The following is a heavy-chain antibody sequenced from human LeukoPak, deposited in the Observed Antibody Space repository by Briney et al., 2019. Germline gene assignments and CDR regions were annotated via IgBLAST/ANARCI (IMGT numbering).Heavy chain of an antibody. CDR2: ISAYNGNT. D-gene: IGHD3-22*01. J-gene: IGHJ4*02. CDR1: GYTFTSYG. V-gene: IGHV1-18*01. Sequence: ASVKVSCKASGYTFTSYGISWARQAPGQGLEWMGWISAYNGNTNYAQKLQGRVTMTTDTSTSTAYMELRSLRSDDTAVYYCARDWYYDSSGYSGYWGQGTLVTVSS. CDR3: ARDWYYDSSGYSGY.